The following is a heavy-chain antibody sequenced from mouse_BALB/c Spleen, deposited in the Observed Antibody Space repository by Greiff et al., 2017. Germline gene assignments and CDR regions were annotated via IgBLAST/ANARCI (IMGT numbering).Heavy chain of an antibody. Sequence: EVKLVESGGGLVQPGGSLKLSCAASGFDFSRYWMSWVRQAPGKGLEWIGEINPDSSTINYTPSLKDKFIISRDNAKNTLYLQMSKVRSEDTALYYCARLGYDNLYAMDYWGQGTSVTVSS. J-gene: IGHJ4*01. CDR3: ARLGYDNLYAMDY. D-gene: IGHD2-3*01. CDR1: GFDFSRYW. V-gene: IGHV4-1*02. CDR2: INPDSSTI.